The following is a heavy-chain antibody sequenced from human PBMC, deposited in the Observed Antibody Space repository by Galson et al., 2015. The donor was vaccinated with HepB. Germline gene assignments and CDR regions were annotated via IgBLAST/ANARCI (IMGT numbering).Heavy chain of an antibody. V-gene: IGHV4-39*01. CDR1: GAFISSSSYY. CDR3: ARRLGIDLKTMAGIFGVTPRYFDL. D-gene: IGHD4-23*01. CDR2: VYHSGST. J-gene: IGHJ2*01. Sequence: SETLSLTCTVSGAFISSSSYYWGWIRQPPGKGLEWIGSVYHSGSTNYNPSLQSRVTISVDTSKNQFSLKLSSVTAADTAVYYCARRLGIDLKTMAGIFGVTPRYFDLWGRGTLVTVSS.